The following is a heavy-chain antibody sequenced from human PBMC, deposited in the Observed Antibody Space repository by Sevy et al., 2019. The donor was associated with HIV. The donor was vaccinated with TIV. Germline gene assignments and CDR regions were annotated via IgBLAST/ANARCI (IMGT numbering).Heavy chain of an antibody. D-gene: IGHD6-13*01. J-gene: IGHJ6*02. V-gene: IGHV3-21*01. CDR1: GFTFNNYN. Sequence: GGSLRLSCVASGFTFNNYNMNWVRQAPGKGLEWVSSISSSSSYIYYADSVKGRFTISRDNAKNSLHLQMNSLRAEDTAVYYCASRIAAEVDYGMDVWGQGTTVTVSS. CDR2: ISSSSSYI. CDR3: ASRIAAEVDYGMDV.